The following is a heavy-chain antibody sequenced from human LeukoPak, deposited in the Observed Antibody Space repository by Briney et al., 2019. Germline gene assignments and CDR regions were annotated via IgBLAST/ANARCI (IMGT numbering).Heavy chain of an antibody. CDR2: ISYDGSNK. CDR1: GFTFSSYA. D-gene: IGHD1-26*01. J-gene: IGHJ4*02. CDR3: AKDVGKWESLHFFDY. Sequence: GRSLRLSCAASGFTFSSYAMHWVRQAPGKGLEWVAVISYDGSNKYYADSVTGRFTISRDNSRNTLCLQMNSLRGDDTAVYYCAKDVGKWESLHFFDYWGQGTLVTVSS. V-gene: IGHV3-30-3*01.